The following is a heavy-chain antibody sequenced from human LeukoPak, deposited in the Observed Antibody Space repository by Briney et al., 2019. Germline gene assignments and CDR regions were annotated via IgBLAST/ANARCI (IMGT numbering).Heavy chain of an antibody. Sequence: PSETLSLTCAVSGYSISSGYYWGRIRRHPGKGLEWIGSIYHSGSTYYNPSLKSRVTISVATSKNQFSLKLSSVTAADTAVYYCARDEWGSVDYWGQGTLVTVSS. V-gene: IGHV4-38-2*02. CDR2: IYHSGST. J-gene: IGHJ4*02. D-gene: IGHD7-27*01. CDR1: GYSISSGYY. CDR3: ARDEWGSVDY.